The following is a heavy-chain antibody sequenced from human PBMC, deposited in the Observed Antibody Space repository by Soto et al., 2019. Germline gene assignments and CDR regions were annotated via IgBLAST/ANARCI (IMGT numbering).Heavy chain of an antibody. J-gene: IGHJ6*02. Sequence: SETLSLTCTVSGGSISSGGYYWSWIRQHPGKGLEWIGYIYYSGSTYYNPSLKSRVTISVDTSKNQFSLKLSSVTAADTAVYYCARDGRGENGMDVWGQGTTVTAP. CDR2: IYYSGST. D-gene: IGHD2-15*01. CDR1: GGSISSGGYY. V-gene: IGHV4-31*03. CDR3: ARDGRGENGMDV.